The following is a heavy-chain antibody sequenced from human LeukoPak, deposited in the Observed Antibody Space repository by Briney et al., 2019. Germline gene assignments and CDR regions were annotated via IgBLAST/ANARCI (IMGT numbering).Heavy chain of an antibody. V-gene: IGHV3-15*01. CDR3: TAYGYSGYDSSPNYYYYMDV. J-gene: IGHJ6*03. CDR1: GFTFNNAW. CDR2: IKSKTDDGTI. D-gene: IGHD5-12*01. Sequence: GGSLRLFCAASGFTFNNAWMSWVRQAPGKGLEWVGRIKSKTDDGTINYAAPVKGRFTISRDDSKNTLYLQMNSLKTEDTAVYYCTAYGYSGYDSSPNYYYYMDVWGKGTTVTISS.